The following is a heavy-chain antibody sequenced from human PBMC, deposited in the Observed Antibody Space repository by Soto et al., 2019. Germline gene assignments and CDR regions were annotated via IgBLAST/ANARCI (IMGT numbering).Heavy chain of an antibody. D-gene: IGHD3-10*01. V-gene: IGHV1-69*13. CDR2: IIPIFGTA. J-gene: IGHJ6*02. Sequence: SVKVSCKASGGTFSSYAISWVRQAPGQGLEWMGGIIPIFGTANYAQKFQGRVTITADESTSTAYMELSSLRSEDTAVYYCARSVTMVRGAIGYYYYYGMDVWGQGTTVTVSS. CDR3: ARSVTMVRGAIGYYYYYGMDV. CDR1: GGTFSSYA.